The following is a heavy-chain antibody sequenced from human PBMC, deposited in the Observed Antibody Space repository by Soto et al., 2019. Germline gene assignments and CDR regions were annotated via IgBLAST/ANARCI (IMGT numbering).Heavy chain of an antibody. D-gene: IGHD3-22*01. CDR3: ARHYYDSSGYYCC. CDR2: INAGNGNT. Sequence: SVEVSWKASGYTFTSYAMHWVRQAPGQRLEWMGWINAGNGNTKYSQKFQGRVTITRDTSASTAYMELSSLRSEDTAVYYCARHYYDSSGYYCCWGQGTLVTVSS. J-gene: IGHJ4*02. V-gene: IGHV1-3*01. CDR1: GYTFTSYA.